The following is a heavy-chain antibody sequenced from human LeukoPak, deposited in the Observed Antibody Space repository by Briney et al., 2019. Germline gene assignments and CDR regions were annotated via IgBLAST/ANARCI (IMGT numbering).Heavy chain of an antibody. J-gene: IGHJ3*02. CDR2: MSPNGNKT. V-gene: IGHV3-30-3*01. Sequence: GGSLRLSCAASGLTFSGYTMHWVRQAPGKGLDWVALMSPNGNKTYYADSVKGRFTISRDNAKNSLYLQMNSLRAGDTAVYYCAREFWLRYFDWLLWGAFDIWGQGTMVTVSS. CDR3: AREFWLRYFDWLLWGAFDI. D-gene: IGHD3-9*01. CDR1: GLTFSGYT.